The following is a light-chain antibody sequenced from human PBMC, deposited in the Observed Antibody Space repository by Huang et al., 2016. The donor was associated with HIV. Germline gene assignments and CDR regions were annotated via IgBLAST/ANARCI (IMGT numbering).Light chain of an antibody. CDR2: DAS. J-gene: IGKJ4*01. V-gene: IGKV3-11*01. CDR1: QNINTH. Sequence: EIVLTQSPATLSFFPGQRVSLSCRASQNINTHLAWYQQRPGQPPMLLVYDASSRVLGVSARFGGSGSGTDCTLTISSLESEDFATYYCQQRVNGLTFGGGTKV. CDR3: QQRVNGLT.